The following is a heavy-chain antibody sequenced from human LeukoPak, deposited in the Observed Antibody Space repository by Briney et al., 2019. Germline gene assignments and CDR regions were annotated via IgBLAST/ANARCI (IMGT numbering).Heavy chain of an antibody. CDR1: GGPINSYY. V-gene: IGHV4-59*08. CDR3: ARSGRGSYPTVFDY. D-gene: IGHD1-26*01. Sequence: KPSETLSLTCTVSGGPINSYYWNWIRQPPGQQLKWIGYIPYSGSTNYSPSLKSRVTISVDTSKNQFSLKLASVTVADTAMYYCARSGRGSYPTVFDYWGQGTLVNVSS. CDR2: IPYSGST. J-gene: IGHJ4*02.